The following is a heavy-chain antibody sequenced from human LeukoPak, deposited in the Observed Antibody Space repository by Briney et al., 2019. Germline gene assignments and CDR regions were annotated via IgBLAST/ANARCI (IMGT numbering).Heavy chain of an antibody. CDR1: GGSISSYY. J-gene: IGHJ3*02. CDR2: IDTSGST. V-gene: IGHV4-4*07. Sequence: SETLSLTRTVSGGSISSYYWSWIRQPAGKGLEWIGRIDTSGSTNYNPSLKSRVTMSVDTSKNQFSLKLSSVTAADTAVYYCASGGDTAMVTGAFDIWGQGTMVTVSS. D-gene: IGHD5-18*01. CDR3: ASGGDTAMVTGAFDI.